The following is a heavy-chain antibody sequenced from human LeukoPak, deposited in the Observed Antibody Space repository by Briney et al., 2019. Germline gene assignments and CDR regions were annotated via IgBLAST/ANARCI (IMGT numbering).Heavy chain of an antibody. CDR3: ARDLSPRRVIAGELLY. CDR1: GFTFSSYS. CDR2: ISSSSSYI. D-gene: IGHD2/OR15-2a*01. Sequence: GGSLRLSCAAFGFTFSSYSMNWVRQAPGKGLEWVSSISSSSSYIYYADSVKGRFTISRDNAKNSLYLQMNSLRAEDTAVYYCARDLSPRRVIAGELLYWGQGTLVTVSS. V-gene: IGHV3-21*01. J-gene: IGHJ4*02.